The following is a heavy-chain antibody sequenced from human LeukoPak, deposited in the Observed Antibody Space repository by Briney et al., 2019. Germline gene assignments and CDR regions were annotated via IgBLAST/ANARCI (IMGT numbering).Heavy chain of an antibody. D-gene: IGHD6-25*01. Sequence: SVKVSCKASGGTFSGYAISWVRQAPGQGLEWMEGIIPIFGTANYAQKFQGRVTITTDESTSTAYMELSSLRSEDTAVYYCARDSALGPRRWFDPWGQGTLVTVSS. CDR1: GGTFSGYA. CDR3: ARDSALGPRRWFDP. V-gene: IGHV1-69*05. CDR2: IIPIFGTA. J-gene: IGHJ5*02.